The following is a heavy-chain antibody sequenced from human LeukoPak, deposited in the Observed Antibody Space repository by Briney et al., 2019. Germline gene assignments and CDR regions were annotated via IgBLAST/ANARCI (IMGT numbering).Heavy chain of an antibody. V-gene: IGHV4-31*03. D-gene: IGHD3-22*01. CDR1: GGSISSGGYY. Sequence: TPSETLSLTCTVSGGSISSGGYYWSWIRQHPGKGLEWIGYIYYSGSTYYNPSLKSRVTISVDTSKNQFSLKLSSVTAADTAVYYCARDGHRSGSLYWGQGTLVTVSS. CDR3: ARDGHRSGSLY. CDR2: IYYSGST. J-gene: IGHJ4*02.